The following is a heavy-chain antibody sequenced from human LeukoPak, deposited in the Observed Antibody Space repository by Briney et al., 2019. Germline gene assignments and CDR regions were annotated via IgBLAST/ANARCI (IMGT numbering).Heavy chain of an antibody. CDR2: INPSGGST. CDR3: ARDGGPRYYYDSSGPTRDAFDI. CDR1: VYTFTSYY. J-gene: IGHJ3*02. V-gene: IGHV1-46*01. D-gene: IGHD3-22*01. Sequence: ASVTVSCTPSVYTFTSYYMHWVRQPPGQGLEWMGIINPSGGSTSYAQKFQGRVTMTRDTSTSTVYMELSSLRSEDTAVYYRARDGGPRYYYDSSGPTRDAFDIWGQGTMVTVSS.